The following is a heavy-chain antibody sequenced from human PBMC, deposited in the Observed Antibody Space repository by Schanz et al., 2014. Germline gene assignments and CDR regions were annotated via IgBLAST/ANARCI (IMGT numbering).Heavy chain of an antibody. J-gene: IGHJ4*02. CDR1: GLNFDYYG. CDR3: ARGPIPIQGGPMDF. V-gene: IGHV3-33*01. CDR2: IGYDGSEK. D-gene: IGHD3-10*01. Sequence: QAQLVESGGGVVQPGRSLRLSCATSGLNFDYYGMNWVRQAPGKGLEWVANIGYDGSEKYYVDSVKGRFTISRDNSKDTLYLQMSGLTPEDTAVYYCARGPIPIQGGPMDFWGQGTLVTVSS.